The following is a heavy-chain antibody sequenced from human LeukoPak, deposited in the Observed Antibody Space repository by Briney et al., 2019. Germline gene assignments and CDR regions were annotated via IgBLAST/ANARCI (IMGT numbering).Heavy chain of an antibody. D-gene: IGHD5-24*01. CDR3: ARYRDDYIHLPHSLET. CDR2: VYTWGTT. V-gene: IGHV4-61*02. CDR1: GASVSSSDFF. J-gene: IGHJ3*01. Sequence: SETLSLTCTVSGASVSSSDFFWNWLRQPAGKGLEWIGRVYTWGTTHYNPSLHSRVIMSIDRSKNQVSLRLSSATAADTAVYYCARYRDDYIHLPHSLETWGQGTMVTVSS.